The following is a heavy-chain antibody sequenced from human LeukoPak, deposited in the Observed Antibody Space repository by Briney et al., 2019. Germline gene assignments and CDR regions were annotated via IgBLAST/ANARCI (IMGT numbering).Heavy chain of an antibody. CDR3: AKDGYYGSGSYYSGYFDY. CDR1: GFTFDDYA. J-gene: IGHJ4*02. D-gene: IGHD3-10*01. V-gene: IGHV3-9*01. Sequence: PGGSLRLSCAASGFTFDDYAMHWVRQAPGKGLEWVSGISWNSGSIGYADSVKGRFTISRDNAKNSLYLQMNSLRAEDTALYYCAKDGYYGSGSYYSGYFDYWGQGTLVTVSS. CDR2: ISWNSGSI.